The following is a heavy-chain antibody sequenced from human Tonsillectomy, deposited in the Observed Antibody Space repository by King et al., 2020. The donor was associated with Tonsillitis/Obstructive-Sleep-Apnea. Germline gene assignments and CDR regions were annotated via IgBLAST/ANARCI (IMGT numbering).Heavy chain of an antibody. CDR2: ISYDGNNK. V-gene: IGHV3-30*04. J-gene: IGHJ4*02. D-gene: IGHD5-18*01. CDR3: ASDSGGYSYVNYFDN. Sequence: VQLVESGGGVVQPGRSLRLSCAASGFTFRNYAMHWVRQAPGKRLEWVAVISYDGNNKFYADSVKGRFTISRDNSKNTLYLQMNGLRAEDTAVYYCASDSGGYSYVNYFDNWGQGTLVTVSS. CDR1: GFTFRNYA.